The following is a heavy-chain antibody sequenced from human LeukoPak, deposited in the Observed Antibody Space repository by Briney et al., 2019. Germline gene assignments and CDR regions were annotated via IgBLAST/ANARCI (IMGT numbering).Heavy chain of an antibody. D-gene: IGHD2-21*01. J-gene: IGHJ4*02. Sequence: GGSLRLSCAASGFTFSSYAMNWVRQAPGKGLEWVSSISSSSSYIYYADSVKGRFTISRDNAKNSLYLQMNSLRAEDTAVYYCANFDVVDFDYWGQGTLVTVSS. CDR2: ISSSSSYI. CDR3: ANFDVVDFDY. V-gene: IGHV3-21*01. CDR1: GFTFSSYA.